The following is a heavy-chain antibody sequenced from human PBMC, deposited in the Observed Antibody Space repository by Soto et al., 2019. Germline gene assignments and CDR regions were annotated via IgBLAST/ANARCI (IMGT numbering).Heavy chain of an antibody. CDR1: GFTFSSYS. J-gene: IGHJ6*02. V-gene: IGHV3-21*01. Sequence: GGSLRLSCAASGFTFSSYSMNWVRQAPGEGLEWVSSISSSSSYIYYADSVKGRFTISRGNAKNSLYLQMNSLRAEDTAVYYCARIAVAGTDPYYYYYGMDVWGQGTTVTVSS. CDR2: ISSSSSYI. CDR3: ARIAVAGTDPYYYYYGMDV. D-gene: IGHD6-19*01.